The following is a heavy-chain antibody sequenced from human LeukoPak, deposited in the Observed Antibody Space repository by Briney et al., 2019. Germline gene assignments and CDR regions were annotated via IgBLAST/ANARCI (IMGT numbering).Heavy chain of an antibody. CDR3: AKGRERFLEWLADYYMDV. V-gene: IGHV3-30*02. J-gene: IGHJ6*03. CDR1: GGTFSSYG. Sequence: SCKASGGTFSSYGMHWVRQAPGKGLEWVAFIRYDGSNKYYADSVKGRFTISRDNSKNTLYLQMNSLRAEDTAVYYCAKGRERFLEWLADYYMDVWGKGTTVTVSS. CDR2: IRYDGSNK. D-gene: IGHD3-3*01.